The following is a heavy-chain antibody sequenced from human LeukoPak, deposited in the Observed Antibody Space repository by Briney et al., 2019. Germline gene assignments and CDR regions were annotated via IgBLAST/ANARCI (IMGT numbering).Heavy chain of an antibody. D-gene: IGHD1-26*01. CDR2: IIPIFGTA. Sequence: ASVKVSCKASGGTFSSYAISWVRQAPGQGLEWMGGIIPIFGTANYAQKLQGRVTMTTDTSTSTAYMELRSLRSDDTAVYYCARGSVSGGYYPNDYWGQGTPVTVSS. V-gene: IGHV1-69*05. CDR3: ARGSVSGGYYPNDY. CDR1: GGTFSSYA. J-gene: IGHJ4*02.